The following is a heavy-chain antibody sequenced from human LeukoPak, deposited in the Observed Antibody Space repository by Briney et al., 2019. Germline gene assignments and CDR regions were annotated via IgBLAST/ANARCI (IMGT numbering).Heavy chain of an antibody. Sequence: GGSLRLSCAASGFTFSSYAMHWVRQAPGKGLEWVAVISYDGSNKYYADSVKGRFTISRDNSKNTLYLQMNSLRAEDTAVYYCAREGYTGGYYFDYWGQGTLVTVSS. V-gene: IGHV3-30*04. J-gene: IGHJ4*02. CDR2: ISYDGSNK. CDR3: AREGYTGGYYFDY. CDR1: GFTFSSYA. D-gene: IGHD5-18*01.